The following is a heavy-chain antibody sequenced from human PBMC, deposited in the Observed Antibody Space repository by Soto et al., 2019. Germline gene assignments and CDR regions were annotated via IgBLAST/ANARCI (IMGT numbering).Heavy chain of an antibody. CDR2: IGASNGNT. J-gene: IGHJ6*02. V-gene: IGHV1-18*01. Sequence: ASVKVSCKASGYTFTKFHIHWVRQAPGQGLEWMGLIGASNGNTNYAQKLQGRVTMTTDTSTSTAYMELRSLRSDDTAVYYCARDEHDYYGMDVWGQGTTVTVSS. CDR1: GYTFTKFH. CDR3: ARDEHDYYGMDV.